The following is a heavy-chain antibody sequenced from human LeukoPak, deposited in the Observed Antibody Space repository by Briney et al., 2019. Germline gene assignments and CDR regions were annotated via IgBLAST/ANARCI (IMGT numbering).Heavy chain of an antibody. CDR1: GGSISSYY. CDR2: IYYSGST. Sequence: SETLSLTCTVSGGSISSYYGSWIRQPPGKGLEGIGYIYYSGSTNYNPSLKSRVTISVDTSKNQFSLKLSSVTAADTAVYYCARENYYDSSGYYFGAGLFDYWGQGTLVTASS. D-gene: IGHD3-22*01. V-gene: IGHV4-59*01. CDR3: ARENYYDSSGYYFGAGLFDY. J-gene: IGHJ4*02.